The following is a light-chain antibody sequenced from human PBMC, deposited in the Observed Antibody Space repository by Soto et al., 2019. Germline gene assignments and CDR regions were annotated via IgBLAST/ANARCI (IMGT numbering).Light chain of an antibody. CDR3: QQSYITPT. CDR2: GAS. V-gene: IGKV1-39*01. J-gene: IGKJ5*01. CDR1: QSISSW. Sequence: DIQMTQSHSSLSASVGDTVTITCRASQSISSWLAWYQQKPGKAPKLLIYGASTLQSGVPSRFSGSGSGTDYTLTISSLQPEDIATYYCQQSYITPTFGQGALLEIK.